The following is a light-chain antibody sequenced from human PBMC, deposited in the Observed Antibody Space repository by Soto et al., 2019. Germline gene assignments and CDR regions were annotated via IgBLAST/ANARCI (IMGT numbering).Light chain of an antibody. CDR3: QQYDNLPYT. CDR1: QDISNY. Sequence: DLQMTQSPSSLSASVGDRVTLTCQASQDISNYLSWYQVKPGKAPKLLIYDASDLEAGVPSRFNRSGSGTDFTFTIVSLQPEDIATYYCQQYDNLPYTFGQGTKLEI. J-gene: IGKJ2*01. V-gene: IGKV1-33*01. CDR2: DAS.